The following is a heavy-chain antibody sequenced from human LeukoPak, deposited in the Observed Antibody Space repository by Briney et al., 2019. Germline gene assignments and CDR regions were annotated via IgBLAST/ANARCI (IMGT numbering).Heavy chain of an antibody. J-gene: IGHJ4*02. CDR2: IWYDENNK. CDR1: GFSFSSYG. Sequence: GGSLRLSCGASGFSFSSYGMHWVRQAPGKGLEWVAVIWYDENNKYYADSVKGRFTISRDNSKNTLYMQMNSLRAEDTAVYYCARDGDTTGYSFDYWGQGTLVTVPS. CDR3: ARDGDTTGYSFDY. D-gene: IGHD3-22*01. V-gene: IGHV3-33*01.